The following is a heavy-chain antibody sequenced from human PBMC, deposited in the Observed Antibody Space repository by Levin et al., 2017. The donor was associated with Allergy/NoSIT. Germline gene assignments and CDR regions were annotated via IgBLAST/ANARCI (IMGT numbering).Heavy chain of an antibody. D-gene: IGHD3-16*01. CDR3: ARGRFGGYFDH. CDR2: VENGGRS. V-gene: IGHV4-59*01. CDR1: DGPMSGSY. Sequence: SETLSLTCTISDGPMSGSYWSWIRQPPGKGLEWLAYVENGGRSEYKPSLKSRVTTSVDTSKNQFSLKLTSVTAADTAVYYCARGRFGGYFDHWGQGMLVTVS. J-gene: IGHJ4*02.